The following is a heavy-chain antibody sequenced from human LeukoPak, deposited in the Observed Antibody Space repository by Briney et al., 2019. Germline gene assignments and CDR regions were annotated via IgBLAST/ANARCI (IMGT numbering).Heavy chain of an antibody. Sequence: GGSLRLSCAVSGLTFSSYSFNWARQAPGKGLEWVSSITPTSSYIYYADSVKGRFTISRDNAKNSLYLQMNSLRAEDTAVYYCAKLRRINDNSGYYYYYDYWGQGTLVTVSS. CDR1: GLTFSSYS. CDR3: AKLRRINDNSGYYYYYDY. V-gene: IGHV3-21*01. D-gene: IGHD3-22*01. J-gene: IGHJ4*02. CDR2: ITPTSSYI.